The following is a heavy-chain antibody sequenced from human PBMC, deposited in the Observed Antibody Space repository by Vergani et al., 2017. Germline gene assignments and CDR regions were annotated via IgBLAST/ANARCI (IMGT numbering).Heavy chain of an antibody. D-gene: IGHD3-16*01. V-gene: IGHV3-30*18. CDR1: GFTFSSFG. Sequence: QVQLVESGGGVVQPGRSLRLSCAASGFTFSSFGMHWVRQAPGKGLEWVELISYDGSNKYYADSVKARFNISRDNSKNTLYLHMNSLRAEDTAVYYCAKFTVLGRQFDYWGQGTLVTVSS. CDR2: ISYDGSNK. CDR3: AKFTVLGRQFDY. J-gene: IGHJ4*02.